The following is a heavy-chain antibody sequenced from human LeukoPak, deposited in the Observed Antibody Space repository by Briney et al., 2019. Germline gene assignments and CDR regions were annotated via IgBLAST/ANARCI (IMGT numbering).Heavy chain of an antibody. V-gene: IGHV4-61*08. CDR3: AREKKRWLQLLYGGYFDY. CDR1: GGSLTDGDYY. J-gene: IGHJ4*02. D-gene: IGHD5-24*01. CDR2: TWRG. Sequence: SETLSLTCTASGGSLTDGDYYWGWVRQSPGTGLHWLATTWRGASLNSRVTISLDTSQNQFSLRLASVTASDTAVYYCAREKKRWLQLLYGGYFDYWGQGTLVTVSS.